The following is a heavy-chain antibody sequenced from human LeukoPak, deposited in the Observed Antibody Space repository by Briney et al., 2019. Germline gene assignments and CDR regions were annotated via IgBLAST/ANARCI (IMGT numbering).Heavy chain of an antibody. Sequence: SGGSLRLSGAASGFTVSSNYMSWVRQAPGKGLEWVSAISGSGGSTYYADSVQGRFTISRDNAKNTLYLQMNSLRAEDTALYYCARVARGDYYYYYMDVWGKGTTVTVSS. CDR2: ISGSGGST. V-gene: IGHV3-53*01. CDR3: ARVARGDYYYYYMDV. CDR1: GFTVSSNY. D-gene: IGHD3-10*01. J-gene: IGHJ6*03.